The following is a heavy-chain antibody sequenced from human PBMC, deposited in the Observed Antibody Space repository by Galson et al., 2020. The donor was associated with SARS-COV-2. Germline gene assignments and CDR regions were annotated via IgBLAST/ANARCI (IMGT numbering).Heavy chain of an antibody. V-gene: IGHV4-39*07. J-gene: IGHJ3*02. CDR1: GGSISSSSYY. D-gene: IGHD3-3*01. Sequence: SETLSLTCTVSGGSISSSSYYWGWIRQPPGKGLEWIGSIYYSGSTYYNPSLKSRVTISVDTSKNQFSLKLSSVTAADTAVYYCARDTRARITIFGVDSSAVDIWGQGTMVTVSS. CDR3: ARDTRARITIFGVDSSAVDI. CDR2: IYYSGST.